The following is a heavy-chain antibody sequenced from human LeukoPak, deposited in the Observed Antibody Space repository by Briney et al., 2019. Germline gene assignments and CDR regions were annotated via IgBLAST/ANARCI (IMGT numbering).Heavy chain of an antibody. CDR2: INTNTGNP. Sequence: ASVKVSCKASGYTFIDYAINWVRQAPGQGLEWMGWINTNTGNPTYAQGFTGRFVFSLDTSVSTTYLQISSLKAEDTAVYYCARDPGDDFVVPGDPWGQGTLVTVSS. D-gene: IGHD2-2*01. CDR3: ARDPGDDFVVPGDP. J-gene: IGHJ5*02. V-gene: IGHV7-4-1*02. CDR1: GYTFIDYA.